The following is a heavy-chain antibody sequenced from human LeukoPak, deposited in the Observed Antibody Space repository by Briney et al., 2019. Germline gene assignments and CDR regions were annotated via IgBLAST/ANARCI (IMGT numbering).Heavy chain of an antibody. CDR2: INPSGGGT. J-gene: IGHJ4*02. V-gene: IGHV1-46*01. D-gene: IGHD4-17*01. CDR1: GYTFTSYY. Sequence: APVKVSCKASGYTFTSYYMHWVRQAPGQGLEWMGIINPSGGGTSYAQKFQGRVTMTRDTSTSTVYMELSSLRSEDTAVYYCARGARDYVLDYWGQGTLVTVSS. CDR3: ARGARDYVLDY.